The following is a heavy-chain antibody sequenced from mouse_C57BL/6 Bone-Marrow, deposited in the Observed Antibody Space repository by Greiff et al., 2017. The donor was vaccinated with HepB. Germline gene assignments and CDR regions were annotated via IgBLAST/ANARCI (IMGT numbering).Heavy chain of an antibody. V-gene: IGHV1-72*01. CDR2: IDPNSGGT. J-gene: IGHJ3*01. CDR3: ARGSYYSNYGFAY. Sequence: QVQLQQPGAELVKPGASVKLSCKASGYTFTSYWMHWVKQRPGRGLEWIGRIDPNSGGTKYNEKFKSKATLTVDKPTSPAYMQLSSLTSEDSAVYYCARGSYYSNYGFAYWGQGTLVTVSA. CDR1: GYTFTSYW. D-gene: IGHD2-5*01.